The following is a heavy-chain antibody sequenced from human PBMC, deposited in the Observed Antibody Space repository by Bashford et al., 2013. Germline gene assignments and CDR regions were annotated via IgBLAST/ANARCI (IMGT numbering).Heavy chain of an antibody. Sequence: GGSLRLSCAASGFTVSSNYMSWVRQAPGKGLEWVSIIFSNGDTHYADSVKGRFTMSRDNAKNTLFLQMNNLRAEDTAVYYCARWREDYGALDYWGQGTLVTVSS. V-gene: IGHV3-53*01. J-gene: IGHJ4*02. CDR3: ARWREDYGALDY. D-gene: IGHD4-17*01. CDR2: IFSNGDT. CDR1: GFTVSSNY.